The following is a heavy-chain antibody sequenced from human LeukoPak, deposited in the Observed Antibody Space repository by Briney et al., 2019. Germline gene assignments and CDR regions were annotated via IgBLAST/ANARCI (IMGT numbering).Heavy chain of an antibody. CDR2: ISGSGGST. CDR1: GFTFSSYA. CDR3: AKGGLRYFDWPGAFDI. D-gene: IGHD3-9*01. Sequence: GGSLRLSCAASGFTFSSYAMSWVRQAPGKGLEWVSAISGSGGSTYYADSVKGRFTISRDNSKNTLYLQMNSLRAEDTAVYYCAKGGLRYFDWPGAFDIWGQGTMVTVSS. J-gene: IGHJ3*02. V-gene: IGHV3-23*01.